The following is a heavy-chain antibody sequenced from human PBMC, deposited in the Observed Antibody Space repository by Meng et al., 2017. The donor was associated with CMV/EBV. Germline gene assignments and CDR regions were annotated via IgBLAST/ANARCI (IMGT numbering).Heavy chain of an antibody. CDR1: GFTFSSYS. J-gene: IGHJ4*02. Sequence: GESLKISCAASGFTFSSYSMNWVRQAPGQGLEWVSSISSSSSYIYYADSVKGRFTISRDNAKNSLYLQMNSLRAEDTAVYYCARKGDLELFDYWGQGTLVTVSS. D-gene: IGHD1-7*01. CDR3: ARKGDLELFDY. CDR2: ISSSSSYI. V-gene: IGHV3-21*01.